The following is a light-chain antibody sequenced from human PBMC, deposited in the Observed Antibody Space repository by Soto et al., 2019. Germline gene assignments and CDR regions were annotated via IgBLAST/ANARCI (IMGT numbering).Light chain of an antibody. J-gene: IGKJ1*01. CDR2: AAS. V-gene: IGKV1-39*01. CDR1: QSIKKS. Sequence: DIQMTQSPSSLSASVGDRVTITCLASQSIKKSLNWYQQKPGKAPKLLIFAASNLQSGVPSRFSGSGSETDFTLTISSLQAEDFATYYCQQNYITPPWTFGPGTKVDIK. CDR3: QQNYITPPWT.